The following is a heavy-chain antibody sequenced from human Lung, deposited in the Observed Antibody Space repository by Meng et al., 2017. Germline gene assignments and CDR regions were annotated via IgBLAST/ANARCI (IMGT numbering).Heavy chain of an antibody. J-gene: IGHJ4*02. V-gene: IGHV3-53*01. CDR1: GFTVSTNY. Sequence: GESLKISCEVSGFTVSTNYMTWVRQAPGKGLEWVSVIYRGGSIHYADSVKGRFTISGDDSKNTLYLQSNRLRADDTALYFWASSGPYSNFDFRGQGTLVTVSS. CDR3: ASSGPYSNFDF. D-gene: IGHD2-15*01. CDR2: IYRGGSI.